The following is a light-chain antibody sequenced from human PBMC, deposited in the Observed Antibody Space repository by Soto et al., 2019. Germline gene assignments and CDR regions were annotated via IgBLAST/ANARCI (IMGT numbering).Light chain of an antibody. V-gene: IGLV2-23*01. CDR3: CSYAGSLYV. CDR1: SSDVGSYNL. J-gene: IGLJ1*01. CDR2: EGS. Sequence: TLPASVSGSPGQSITISCTGTSSDVGSYNLVSWYQQHPGKAPKLMIYEGSKRPSGVSNRFSGSKSGNTASLTISGLQAEDEADYYCCSYAGSLYVFGTGTKVTVL.